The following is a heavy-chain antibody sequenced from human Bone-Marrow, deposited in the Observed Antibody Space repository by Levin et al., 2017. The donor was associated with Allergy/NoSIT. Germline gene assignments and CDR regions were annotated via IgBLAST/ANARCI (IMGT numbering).Heavy chain of an antibody. D-gene: IGHD5/OR15-5a*01. CDR3: VREAAASVFDM. V-gene: IGHV3-72*01. CDR1: GFIFNSHY. J-gene: IGHJ3*01. Sequence: GGSLRLSCSASGFIFNSHYMDWVRQARGKGLEWVGRSRNKANNYITEYAASLKGRVIISRDDSKNSAYLQMSSLKSEDTAIYYCVREAAASVFDMWGRGAMVTVSS. CDR2: SRNKANNYIT.